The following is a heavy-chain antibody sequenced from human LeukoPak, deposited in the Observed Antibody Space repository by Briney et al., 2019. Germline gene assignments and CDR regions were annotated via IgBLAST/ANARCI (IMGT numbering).Heavy chain of an antibody. CDR1: GGSISSYY. D-gene: IGHD3-3*01. V-gene: IGHV4-59*08. Sequence: SETLSLTCTVSGGSISSYYWSWIRQPPGKGLEWIGYIYYSGSTNYNPSLKNRVTISVDTSKNQFSLKLSSVTAADTAVYYCARHSGPIFGVAPTDYWGQGTLVTVSS. CDR3: ARHSGPIFGVAPTDY. CDR2: IYYSGST. J-gene: IGHJ4*02.